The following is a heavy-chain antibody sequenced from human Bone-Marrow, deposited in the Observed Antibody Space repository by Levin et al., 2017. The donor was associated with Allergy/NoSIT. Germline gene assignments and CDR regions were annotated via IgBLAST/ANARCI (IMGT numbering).Heavy chain of an antibody. V-gene: IGHV5-51*01. CDR3: ARRFAVTTGADFYFDF. J-gene: IGHJ4*02. D-gene: IGHD4-17*01. CDR2: IYPGDSDT. CDR1: GYTFTKYW. Sequence: PGGSLRLSCGGSGYTFTKYWIGWVRQMPGKGLEWLGIIYPGDSDTRYNPSFQGQVTMSADKSINTAYLQWSSLKASDTAIYYCARRFAVTTGADFYFDFWGRGTLITVSS.